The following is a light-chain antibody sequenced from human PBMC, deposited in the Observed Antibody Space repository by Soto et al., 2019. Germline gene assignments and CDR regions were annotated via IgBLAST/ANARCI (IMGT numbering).Light chain of an antibody. CDR3: QSADSSGNYVV. CDR1: ALPKQY. V-gene: IGLV3-25*02. J-gene: IGLJ2*01. Sequence: SYELAQPPSVSVSPGQTARITCSGDALPKQYAYWYQQKPGQAPVLVIYRDNERPSGIPERFSGSSSGTTVTLTISGVQAEDEADYYCQSADSSGNYVVFGGGTK. CDR2: RDN.